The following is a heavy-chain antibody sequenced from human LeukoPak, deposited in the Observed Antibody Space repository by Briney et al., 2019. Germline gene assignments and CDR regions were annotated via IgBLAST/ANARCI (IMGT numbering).Heavy chain of an antibody. D-gene: IGHD3-22*01. V-gene: IGHV4-61*05. CDR3: ARNPYYYDSSGQFDY. J-gene: IGHJ4*02. Sequence: SETLSLTCTVSGGSISSSSYYWSWIRQPPGKGLEWIGYIYYSGSTNYNPSLKSRVTISVDTSKNQFSLKLSSVTAADTAVYYCARNPYYYDSSGQFDYWGQGTLVTVSS. CDR1: GGSISSSSYY. CDR2: IYYSGST.